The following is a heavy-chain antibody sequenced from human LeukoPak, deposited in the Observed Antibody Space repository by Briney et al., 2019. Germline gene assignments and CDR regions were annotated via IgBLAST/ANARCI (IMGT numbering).Heavy chain of an antibody. CDR3: AKGRTEAGTLALDY. V-gene: IGHV4-39*07. Sequence: SETLSLTCTVSGGSISCTNYYWGRIRQPPWKGLEWIGSIYYSGSTYYNPSLKSRVTISVDTSKNQFSLKLSSVTAADTAVYYCAKGRTEAGTLALDYWGQGTLVTVSS. J-gene: IGHJ4*02. CDR2: IYYSGST. D-gene: IGHD6-19*01. CDR1: GGSISCTNYY.